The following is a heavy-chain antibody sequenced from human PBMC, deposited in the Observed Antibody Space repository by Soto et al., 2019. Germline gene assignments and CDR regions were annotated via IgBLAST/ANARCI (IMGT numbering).Heavy chain of an antibody. CDR1: GFTFSSDA. CDR3: ARETYDSSGYRSGSDI. D-gene: IGHD3-22*01. Sequence: GGSLRLSCAASGFTFSSDAMSWVRQAPGKGLEWVSAISGSGGSTYYADSVKGRFTISRDNSKNTLYLQMNSLRAEDTAVYYCARETYDSSGYRSGSDIWGQGTMVTVSS. J-gene: IGHJ3*02. CDR2: ISGSGGST. V-gene: IGHV3-23*01.